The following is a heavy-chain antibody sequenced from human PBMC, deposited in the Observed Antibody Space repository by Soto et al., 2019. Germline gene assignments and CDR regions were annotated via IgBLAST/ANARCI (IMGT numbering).Heavy chain of an antibody. V-gene: IGHV3-15*07. D-gene: IGHD3-10*01. CDR1: GFTFHNAW. Sequence: GGSLRLSCAASGFTFHNAWINWVRQPPGGGLEWVGRIRSQSDGGSGDNAAPVKGRFVVSRDDSKNMVYLQMNSLKIEDTAVYYCHPGSWASVAEVRFDFWGHGNLVTVSS. CDR3: HPGSWASVAEVRFDF. CDR2: IRSQSDGGSG. J-gene: IGHJ4*01.